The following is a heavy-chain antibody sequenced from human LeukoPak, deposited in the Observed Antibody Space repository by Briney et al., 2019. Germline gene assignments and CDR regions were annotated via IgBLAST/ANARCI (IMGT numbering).Heavy chain of an antibody. CDR3: ANLWFGELSSDY. J-gene: IGHJ4*02. CDR1: GFTFSSYA. D-gene: IGHD3-10*01. CDR2: ISGSGGST. V-gene: IGHV3-23*01. Sequence: HPGGSLRLSCAASGFTFSSYAMSWVRQAPGKGLEWVSAISGSGGSTYYADSVKGRFTISRDNSKNTLYLQMNSLRAEDTAVYYCANLWFGELSSDYWGQGTLVTLSS.